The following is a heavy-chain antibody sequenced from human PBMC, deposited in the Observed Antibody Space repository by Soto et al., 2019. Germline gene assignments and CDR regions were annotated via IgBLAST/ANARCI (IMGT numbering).Heavy chain of an antibody. CDR1: GYFIGAGGYY. CDR2: FYSSGSI. Sequence: PSETLSLTCFVSGYFIGAGGYYWSWLRHHPGKGLEWIGSFYSSGSIIYNPSRRSRVSISGDMSTNQFSMNLTSVTAADTARYYCARMYSSGSGWFHPWGQGTLVTAPQ. CDR3: ARMYSSGSGWFHP. J-gene: IGHJ5*02. D-gene: IGHD6-19*01. V-gene: IGHV4-31*02.